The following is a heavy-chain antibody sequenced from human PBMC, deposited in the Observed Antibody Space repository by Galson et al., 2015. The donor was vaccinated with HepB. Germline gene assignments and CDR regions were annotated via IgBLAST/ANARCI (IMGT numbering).Heavy chain of an antibody. CDR3: AIQASGYYAPFDY. CDR1: GFTFGSYA. J-gene: IGHJ4*02. Sequence: PRLSCAASGFTFGSYAMNWVRQAPGKGPEWVSAISDGGGSTYYADSVRGRFTISRDNSKNTLYLQMNSLRPEDTAVYYCAIQASGYYAPFDYWGQGTLVTVSS. CDR2: ISDGGGST. V-gene: IGHV3-23*01. D-gene: IGHD3-22*01.